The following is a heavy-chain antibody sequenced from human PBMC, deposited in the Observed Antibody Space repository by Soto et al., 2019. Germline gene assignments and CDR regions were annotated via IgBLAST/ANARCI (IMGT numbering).Heavy chain of an antibody. Sequence: SETLSLTCTVSGGSISSGGFSWSWIRQPPGKGLESIEYIYHSGSTYYNPSLKSRVTISVYRSKNSLYLQMDSLRAEDTAVYYCARVVSAWPPYFDYWGQGTLVTVSS. V-gene: IGHV4-30-2*01. D-gene: IGHD6-19*01. CDR1: GGSISSGGFS. CDR3: ARVVSAWPPYFDY. J-gene: IGHJ4*02. CDR2: IYHSGST.